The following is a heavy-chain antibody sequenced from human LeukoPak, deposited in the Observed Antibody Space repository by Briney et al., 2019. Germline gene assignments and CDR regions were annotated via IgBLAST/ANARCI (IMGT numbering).Heavy chain of an antibody. D-gene: IGHD4-17*01. V-gene: IGHV4-59*01. CDR1: GGSINGYY. Sequence: PSETLSLTCTVSGGSINGYYWSWIRQPPGKGLEWIGYVYYSASTNYSPSLKSRVTISVDTSKKQFSLRLSSVTAAETAVYYCARGIMTTVPTFDYWGQGTLVTVS. J-gene: IGHJ4*02. CDR2: VYYSAST. CDR3: ARGIMTTVPTFDY.